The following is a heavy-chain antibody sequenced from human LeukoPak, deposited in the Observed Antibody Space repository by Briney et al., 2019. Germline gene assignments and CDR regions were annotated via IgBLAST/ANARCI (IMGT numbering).Heavy chain of an antibody. V-gene: IGHV1-69*06. CDR2: IIPIFGTS. J-gene: IGHJ3*02. CDR3: ARGVRQYSSSRTDAFDI. D-gene: IGHD6-6*01. CDR1: GGTFSSYT. Sequence: AASVKVSCKASGGTFSSYTISWVRQAPGQGLEWMGGIIPIFGTSIYAQKFQGRVTITADKFTSTTYMELSSLRSEDTAVYYCARGVRQYSSSRTDAFDIWGQGAMVTVSS.